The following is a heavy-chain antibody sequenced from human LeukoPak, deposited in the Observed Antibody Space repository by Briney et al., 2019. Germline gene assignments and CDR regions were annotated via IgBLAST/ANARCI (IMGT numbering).Heavy chain of an antibody. D-gene: IGHD3-22*01. CDR1: GGSISSSSYY. J-gene: IGHJ4*02. CDR3: ARVGYYYDSSGHYYQPYYFDY. V-gene: IGHV4-39*01. Sequence: PSETLSLTCTVSGGSISSSSYYWGWIRQPPGKGLEWIGSIYYSGSTYYNPSLKCRVTISVDTSKNQFSLKLSSVTAADTAVYYCARVGYYYDSSGHYYQPYYFDYWGQGTLVTVSS. CDR2: IYYSGST.